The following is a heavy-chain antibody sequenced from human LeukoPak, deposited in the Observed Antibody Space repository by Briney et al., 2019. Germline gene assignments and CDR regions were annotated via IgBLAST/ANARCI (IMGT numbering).Heavy chain of an antibody. D-gene: IGHD5-24*01. CDR2: IIPIFGTA. J-gene: IGHJ4*02. CDR3: ARAKPDGYNPSLYYFDY. CDR1: GGTFSSYA. V-gene: IGHV1-69*13. Sequence: GASVKVSCKASGGTFSSYAISWVRQAPGQGLGWMGGIIPIFGTANYAQKFQGRVTITADESTSTAYMELSSLRSEDTAVYYCARAKPDGYNPSLYYFDYWGQGTLVTASS.